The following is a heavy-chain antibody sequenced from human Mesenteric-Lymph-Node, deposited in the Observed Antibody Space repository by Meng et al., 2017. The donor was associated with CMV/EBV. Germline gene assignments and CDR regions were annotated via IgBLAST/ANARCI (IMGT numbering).Heavy chain of an antibody. CDR3: ARTGVTYCSSTSCYPDY. Sequence: GESLKISCKGSGYSFTSYWISWVRQMPGKGLEWMGIIYPGDSDTRYSPSFQGQVTISADKSISTAYLQWSSLKASDTAMYYCARTGVTYCSSTSCYPDYWGQGTLVTVSS. CDR2: IYPGDSDT. CDR1: GYSFTSYW. J-gene: IGHJ4*02. D-gene: IGHD2-2*01. V-gene: IGHV5-51*01.